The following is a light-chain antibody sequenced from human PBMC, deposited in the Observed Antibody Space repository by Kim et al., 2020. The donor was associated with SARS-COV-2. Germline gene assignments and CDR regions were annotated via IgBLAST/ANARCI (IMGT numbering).Light chain of an antibody. V-gene: IGKV3-15*01. Sequence: VTPGEKPPTSRGARRSVNSNMAWYQQKPRQAPRLLLYVASSRATEFPARFSGSGSGTDFTLTISSLQSEDFAVYYCLQYHDWPLTFGGGTKVDIK. J-gene: IGKJ4*01. CDR1: RSVNSN. CDR2: VAS. CDR3: LQYHDWPLT.